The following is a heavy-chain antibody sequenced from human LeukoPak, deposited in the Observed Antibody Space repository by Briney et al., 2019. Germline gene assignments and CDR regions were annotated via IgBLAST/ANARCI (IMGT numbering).Heavy chain of an antibody. J-gene: IGHJ6*02. D-gene: IGHD3-10*01. CDR3: ARDRAFYGTDI. CDR1: GGSLSSYY. CDR2: IYYSGTN. V-gene: IGHV4-59*12. Sequence: SETLSLPCTLPGGSLSSYYWSWLRQSPGKGLEWIAYIYYSGTNDYNPSLKSRDTITVDTPKHQFSLRLTSVTPADTAVYYCARDRAFYGTDIWGRGTTVSVS.